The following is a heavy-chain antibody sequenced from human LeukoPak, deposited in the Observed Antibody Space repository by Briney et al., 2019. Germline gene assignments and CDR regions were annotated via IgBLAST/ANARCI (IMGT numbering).Heavy chain of an antibody. CDR1: GFTFSSYA. Sequence: GGSLRLSCAASGFTFSSYAMHWVRQAPGKGLEWVAVISYDGSNKYYADSVRGRFTISRDNSKNTLYLQMNSLRAEDTAVYYCARVMATNPGYWGQGTLVTVSS. D-gene: IGHD5-24*01. J-gene: IGHJ4*02. CDR2: ISYDGSNK. CDR3: ARVMATNPGY. V-gene: IGHV3-30-3*01.